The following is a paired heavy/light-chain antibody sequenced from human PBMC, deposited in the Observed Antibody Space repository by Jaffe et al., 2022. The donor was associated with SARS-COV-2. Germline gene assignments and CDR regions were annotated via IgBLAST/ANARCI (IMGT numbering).Light chain of an antibody. J-gene: IGKJ1*01. CDR3: QHYSPYSWT. Sequence: DIQMTQSPSTLSASVGDRVTITCRASQSISDWLAWYQQKPGKAPKLLIYKASSLDSGVPSRFSGSGSATEFTLTISNVQPDDFATYYCQHYSPYSWTFGQGTKVEIK. CDR2: KAS. V-gene: IGKV1-5*03. CDR1: QSISDW.
Heavy chain of an antibody. CDR2: FYHYNGNT. J-gene: IGHJ6*02. CDR1: GGSITDSRFY. Sequence: QLQIQESGPGLARPSETLSLTCTVSGGSITDSRFYWGWIRQPPGKGLEWIGSFYHYNGNTYYDPSLKSRVTISVDTSKNQFSLNLRSVTAADTAVYFCARVSGDYYYALDVWGQGTTVTVSS. V-gene: IGHV4-39*01. D-gene: IGHD1-26*01. CDR3: ARVSGDYYYALDV.